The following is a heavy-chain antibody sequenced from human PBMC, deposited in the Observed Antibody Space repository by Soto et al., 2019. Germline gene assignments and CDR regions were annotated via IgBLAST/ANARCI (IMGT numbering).Heavy chain of an antibody. J-gene: IGHJ6*02. CDR3: ARGRAADIPYYGMEV. Sequence: QVQLRESGPGLVKPSQTLSLTCTVSGGSISSGDYYWGWIRQPPGKGLEWIGYIYYSGSTYYNPSLKSRVTISVDASKNRFSLKLSSVTAADTAVYYCARGRAADIPYYGMEVWGQGTTVTVSS. V-gene: IGHV4-30-4*01. CDR2: IYYSGST. CDR1: GGSISSGDYY. D-gene: IGHD3-9*01.